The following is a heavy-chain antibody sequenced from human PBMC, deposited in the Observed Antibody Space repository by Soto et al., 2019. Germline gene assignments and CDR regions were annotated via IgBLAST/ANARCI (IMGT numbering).Heavy chain of an antibody. D-gene: IGHD6-13*01. Sequence: SETLSLTCTVSGGSISSYYWSWIRQPPGKGLEWIGSIYYSGSTNYNPSLKSRVTISVDTSKNQFSLKLSSVTAADTAVYYCARDLKGSTCYDYWGQGTLVTVSS. CDR3: ARDLKGSTCYDY. CDR1: GGSISSYY. J-gene: IGHJ4*02. V-gene: IGHV4-59*01. CDR2: IYYSGST.